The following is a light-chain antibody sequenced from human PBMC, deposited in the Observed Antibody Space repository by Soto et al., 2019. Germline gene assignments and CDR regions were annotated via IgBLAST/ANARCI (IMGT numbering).Light chain of an antibody. CDR1: ALPKQY. J-gene: IGLJ1*01. CDR3: QSADSSGTYA. Sequence: SYELTQPPSVSVPPGQTARITCSGDALPKQYAYWYQQKPGQAPVLVIYKDSERPSGIPERFSGSSSGTTVTLTISGVQAEDEADYYCQSADSSGTYAFGTGTKVTVL. V-gene: IGLV3-25*02. CDR2: KDS.